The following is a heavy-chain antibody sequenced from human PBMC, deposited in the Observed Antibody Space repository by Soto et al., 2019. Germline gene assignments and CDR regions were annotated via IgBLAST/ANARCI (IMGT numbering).Heavy chain of an antibody. Sequence: GGSLRLSCAASGFTFSSYAMSWVRQAPGKGLEWVSAISGSGGSTYYADSVKGRFTISRDNSKNTLYLQMNSLRAEDTAVYYCAKDCGSSSYYYYYYCMDVWGQGTTVTVSS. CDR2: ISGSGGST. J-gene: IGHJ6*02. D-gene: IGHD6-6*01. CDR3: AKDCGSSSYYYYYYCMDV. CDR1: GFTFSSYA. V-gene: IGHV3-23*01.